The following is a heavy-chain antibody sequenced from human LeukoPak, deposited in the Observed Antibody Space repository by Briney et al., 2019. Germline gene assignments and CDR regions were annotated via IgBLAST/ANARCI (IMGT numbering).Heavy chain of an antibody. CDR2: INPSGGST. D-gene: IGHD5-18*01. V-gene: IGHV1-46*01. CDR3: ARGSTAMAYDY. Sequence: ASVKVSCKGSGYTFTSYYMHWVRQAPGQGLEWMGIINPSGGSTIYAQKFQGRVTMTRDMSTSTVYMELSSLRSEDTAVYYCARGSTAMAYDYWGQGTLVTVSS. J-gene: IGHJ4*02. CDR1: GYTFTSYY.